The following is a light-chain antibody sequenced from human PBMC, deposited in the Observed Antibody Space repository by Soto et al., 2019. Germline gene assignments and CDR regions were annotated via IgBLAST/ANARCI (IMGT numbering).Light chain of an antibody. V-gene: IGLV1-47*01. J-gene: IGLJ2*01. Sequence: QSVLTQPPSASGTPGQRVTISCSGASSNIEVNYVYWYQKLPGTAPRLLIYRNNQLPSGVPDRFSGSKSGTSASLAISALRSEDEADYYCTVWDDSLRGRLFGGGTKLTVL. CDR3: TVWDDSLRGRL. CDR2: RNN. CDR1: SSNIEVNY.